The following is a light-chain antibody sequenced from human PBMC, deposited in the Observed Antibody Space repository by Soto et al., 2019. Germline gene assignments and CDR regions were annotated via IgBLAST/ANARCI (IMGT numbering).Light chain of an antibody. CDR1: SNDLGSYDL. V-gene: IGLV2-23*02. J-gene: IGLJ2*01. CDR3: CSYAVGNTLV. CDR2: EVR. Sequence: QSALTQPASVSGSPGQSITISCTGTSNDLGSYDLVSWYQQHPGKAPKPMIYEVRRRPSGVSDRFSGSKSGNTASLTISGLQAEDESDYYCCSYAVGNTLVFGGGTKLTVL.